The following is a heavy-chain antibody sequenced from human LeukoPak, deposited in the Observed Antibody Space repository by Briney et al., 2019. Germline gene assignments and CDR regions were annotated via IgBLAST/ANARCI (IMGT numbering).Heavy chain of an antibody. CDR1: GGTFSSYA. Sequence: ASVKVSCKASGGTFSSYAISWVRQAPGQGLEWMGGIIPIFGTANYAQKFQGRVTITADESTSTAYMELSSLRSEDTAAYYCARGDYYDSSGYNEYYYGMDVWGQGTTVTVSS. CDR3: ARGDYYDSSGYNEYYYGMDV. D-gene: IGHD3-22*01. CDR2: IIPIFGTA. V-gene: IGHV1-69*13. J-gene: IGHJ6*02.